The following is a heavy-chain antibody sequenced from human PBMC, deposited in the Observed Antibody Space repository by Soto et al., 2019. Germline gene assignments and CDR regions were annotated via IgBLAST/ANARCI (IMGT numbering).Heavy chain of an antibody. J-gene: IGHJ5*02. CDR1: GFSCRTYA. D-gene: IGHD2-2*01. CDR2: ISAGGGKT. Sequence: EVQLLESGGGLVQPGGSLRLSCAVSGFSCRTYAMSWVRQAPGKGLEWVSGISAGGGKTYYADSVRGRFTIARDNSKDTLYLQITSLRAEDTAFYYCAKHAEYQLVSWFDPWGQGTLVTVSS. CDR3: AKHAEYQLVSWFDP. V-gene: IGHV3-23*01.